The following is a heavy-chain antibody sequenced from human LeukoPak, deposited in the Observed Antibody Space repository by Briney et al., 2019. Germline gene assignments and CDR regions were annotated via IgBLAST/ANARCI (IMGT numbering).Heavy chain of an antibody. CDR3: SFSMVRGVIGTYYFDY. J-gene: IGHJ4*02. V-gene: IGHV3-11*01. D-gene: IGHD3-10*01. CDR2: ISSSGSTI. CDR1: GFTFSDYY. Sequence: PGGSLRLSCAASGFTFSDYYKSWIRQAPGKGLEWVSYISSSGSTIYYADSVKGRFTISRDNAKNSLYLQMNSLRAEDTAVYYCSFSMVRGVIGTYYFDYWSQGTLVTVSS.